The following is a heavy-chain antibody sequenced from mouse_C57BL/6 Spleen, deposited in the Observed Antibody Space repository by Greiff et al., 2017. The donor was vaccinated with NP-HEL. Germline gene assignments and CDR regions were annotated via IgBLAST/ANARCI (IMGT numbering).Heavy chain of an antibody. V-gene: IGHV1-69*01. CDR1: GYTFTSYW. CDR3: ARAKSLTTVVANWYFDV. D-gene: IGHD1-1*01. J-gene: IGHJ1*03. Sequence: QVQLKQPGAELVMPGASVKLSCKASGYTFTSYWMHWVKQRPGQGLEWIGEIDPSDSYTNYNQKFKGKSTLTVDKSSSTAYMQLSSLTSEDSAVYYCARAKSLTTVVANWYFDVWGTGTTVTVSS. CDR2: IDPSDSYT.